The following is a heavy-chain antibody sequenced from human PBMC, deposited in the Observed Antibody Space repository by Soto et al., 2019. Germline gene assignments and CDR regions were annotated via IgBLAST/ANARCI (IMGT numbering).Heavy chain of an antibody. Sequence: GASVKVSCKASGGTFSSYAISWVRQAPGQGLEWMGGIIPIFGTANYAQKFQGRVTITADESTSTAYMELSSLRSEDTAVYYCARRLGYCTNGVCDDYYYGMDVWGQGTTVTVS. V-gene: IGHV1-69*13. D-gene: IGHD2-8*01. J-gene: IGHJ6*02. CDR1: GGTFSSYA. CDR2: IIPIFGTA. CDR3: ARRLGYCTNGVCDDYYYGMDV.